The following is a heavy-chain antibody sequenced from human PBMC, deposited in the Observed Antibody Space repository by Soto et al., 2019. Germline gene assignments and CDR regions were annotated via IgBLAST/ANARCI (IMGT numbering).Heavy chain of an antibody. Sequence: QVQLVESGGGVVQPGRSLRLSCAASGFTFSSYGMHWVRQAPGKGLEWVAVISYDGSNKYYADSVKGRFTISRDNSKNTLYLQMNSLRAEDTAVYYCAKDLYSNYAVHWFDPWGQGTLVTVSS. J-gene: IGHJ5*02. CDR2: ISYDGSNK. CDR3: AKDLYSNYAVHWFDP. CDR1: GFTFSSYG. D-gene: IGHD4-4*01. V-gene: IGHV3-30*18.